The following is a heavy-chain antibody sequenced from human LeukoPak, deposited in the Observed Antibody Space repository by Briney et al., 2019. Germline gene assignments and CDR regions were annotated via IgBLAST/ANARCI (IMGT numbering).Heavy chain of an antibody. CDR3: AKDFFGY. Sequence: GGSLRLSCAASGFTFCSYGMHWVRQAPGKGLEWVAVVWYDGSNKYYADSVKGRFTISRNNSKNTLYLQMNSLRAEDTAVYYCAKDFFGYWGQGTLVTVSS. CDR1: GFTFCSYG. J-gene: IGHJ4*02. V-gene: IGHV3-33*06. CDR2: VWYDGSNK.